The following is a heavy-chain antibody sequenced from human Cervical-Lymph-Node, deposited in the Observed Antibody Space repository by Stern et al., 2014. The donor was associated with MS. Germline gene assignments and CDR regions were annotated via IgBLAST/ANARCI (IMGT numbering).Heavy chain of an antibody. D-gene: IGHD2-2*01. CDR3: ARHISSWSKPYYFDY. CDR1: DGSISSSRSY. Sequence: VQLEESGPGLVKPSETLSLTCTVSDGSISSSRSYWGWIRQPPGKGLEWIGSIYYGGSTSYHPSLTSRVTISVDTSNNQFSLKLSSVTAADTAVYYCARHISSWSKPYYFDYWGQGALVTVSS. V-gene: IGHV4-39*01. J-gene: IGHJ4*02. CDR2: IYYGGST.